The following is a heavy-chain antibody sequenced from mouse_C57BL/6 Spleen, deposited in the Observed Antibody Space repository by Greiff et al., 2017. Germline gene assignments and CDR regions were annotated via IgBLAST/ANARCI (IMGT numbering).Heavy chain of an antibody. CDR1: GFTFSSYA. Sequence: EVKVVESGGGLVKPGGSLKLSCAASGFTFSSYAMSWVRQTPEKRLEWVATISDGGSYTYYPDNVKGRFTISRDNAKNNLYLQMSHLKSEDTAMYDCARGGDYDGGAWFAYWGQGTLVTVSA. CDR2: ISDGGSYT. V-gene: IGHV5-4*03. CDR3: ARGGDYDGGAWFAY. J-gene: IGHJ3*01. D-gene: IGHD2-4*01.